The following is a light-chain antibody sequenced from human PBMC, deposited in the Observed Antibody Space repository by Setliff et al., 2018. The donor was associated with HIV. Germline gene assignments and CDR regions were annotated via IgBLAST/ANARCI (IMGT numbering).Light chain of an antibody. J-gene: IGKJ1*01. CDR2: KAS. CDR1: QSINIW. V-gene: IGKV1-5*03. CDR3: QQYNNYPWT. Sequence: DIQMTQSPSTLSASVGDRVILTCRASQSINIWLAWFQQKPGKAPKLLIYKASTLETGVPSRFSGSGSGTEFTLTISSLQPDDFATYYCQQYNNYPWTFGQGTKVDI.